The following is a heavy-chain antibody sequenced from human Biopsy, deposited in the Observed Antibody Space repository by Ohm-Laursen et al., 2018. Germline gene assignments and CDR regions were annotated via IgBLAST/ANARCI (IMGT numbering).Heavy chain of an antibody. CDR2: ISNRGST. CDR3: ARLYRLDDYWNDDPPDAFDV. CDR1: GGSISSDY. J-gene: IGHJ3*01. V-gene: IGHV4-59*01. Sequence: GTLSLTCTVSGGSISSDYWSWIRQSPGKGLEWIVYISNRGSTNYNPSLRGRVTISVDTSKNQFSLKLSSVTAADTAVFFCARLYRLDDYWNDDPPDAFDVWGQGTMVTVSS. D-gene: IGHD3-3*01.